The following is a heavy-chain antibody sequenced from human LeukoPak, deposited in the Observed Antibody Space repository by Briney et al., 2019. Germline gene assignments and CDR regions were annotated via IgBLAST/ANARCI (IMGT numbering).Heavy chain of an antibody. D-gene: IGHD3-10*01. J-gene: IGHJ4*02. V-gene: IGHV3-30-3*01. CDR3: AEDSRGSGSYYHHFDY. Sequence: PGGSLRLSCAASGFTFSSYTMHWVRQAPGKGLEWVAVISYDGSNKYYADSVKGRFTISRDNSKNTLYLQMNSLRAEDTAVYYCAEDSRGSGSYYHHFDYWGQGTLVTVSS. CDR2: ISYDGSNK. CDR1: GFTFSSYT.